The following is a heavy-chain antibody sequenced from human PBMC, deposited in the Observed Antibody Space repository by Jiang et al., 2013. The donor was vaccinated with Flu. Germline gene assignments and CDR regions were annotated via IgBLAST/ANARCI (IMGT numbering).Heavy chain of an antibody. V-gene: IGHV6-1*01. J-gene: IGHJ6*02. CDR1: GDSVSSNSAA. D-gene: IGHD3-16*01. CDR2: TYYRSRWLN. Sequence: SQTLSLTCAISGDSVSSNSAAWNWIRQSPSRGLEWLGRTYYRSRWLNDYAASVKRRISIKADTSKNQFSLHLNSVTPEDTAVYYCAKDGGDYNHFFGMDDWGQGDHGHRLL. CDR3: AKDGGDYNHFFGMDD.